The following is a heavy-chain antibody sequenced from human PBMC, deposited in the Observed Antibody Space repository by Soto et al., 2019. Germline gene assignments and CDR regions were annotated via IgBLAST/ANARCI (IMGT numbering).Heavy chain of an antibody. CDR2: IYYSGST. J-gene: IGHJ6*01. V-gene: IGHV4-30-4*01. D-gene: IGHD6-13*01. Sequence: TPETLSHTNTVSGGSISSGDYYWRWIRRPTGNGLEWIWYIYYSGSTYYNPSLKSRVTISVDTSKNQFSLKLSSVTAADTAVYYCARDFGIAAAGTDYYYYYGMDVRVQGTTVT. CDR1: GGSISSGDYY. CDR3: ARDFGIAAAGTDYYYYYGMDV.